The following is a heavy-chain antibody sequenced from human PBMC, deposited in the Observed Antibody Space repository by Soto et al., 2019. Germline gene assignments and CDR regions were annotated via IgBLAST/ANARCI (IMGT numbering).Heavy chain of an antibody. D-gene: IGHD3-10*01. CDR2: ISGYNGDT. V-gene: IGHV1-18*01. J-gene: IGHJ4*02. Sequence: GASVKVSCKASGYTFSRYGISWVRQAPGQGLEWMGWISGYNGDTKYAQKFQGRVTITADKSTSTAYMELSSLRSEDTAVYYCARIYYYGSGSQFDYWGQGTLVTVSS. CDR3: ARIYYYGSGSQFDY. CDR1: GYTFSRYG.